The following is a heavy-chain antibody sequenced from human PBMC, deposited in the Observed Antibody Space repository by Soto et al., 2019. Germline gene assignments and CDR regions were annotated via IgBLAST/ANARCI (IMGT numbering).Heavy chain of an antibody. CDR1: GDTFTSYA. CDR2: INAGNGNT. V-gene: IGHV1-3*01. Sequence: QVQLVQSGAEVKRPGASVKVSCKASGDTFTSYAIHWVRQAPGHRLEWMGLINAGNGNTKYSKNFQGRVTISIDTSASTAYMELSGLRSEDTAVYYCARGSVVVTAVGGYFDYWGQGTLLTVSS. CDR3: ARGSVVVTAVGGYFDY. J-gene: IGHJ4*02. D-gene: IGHD2-21*02.